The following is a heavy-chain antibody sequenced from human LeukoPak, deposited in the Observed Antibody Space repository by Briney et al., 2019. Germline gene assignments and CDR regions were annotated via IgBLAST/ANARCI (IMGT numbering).Heavy chain of an antibody. CDR2: ISSSSSTI. CDR1: GFTFSSYS. Sequence: GGSLRLSCAASGFTFSSYSMNWVRQAPGKGLEWVSYISSSSSTIYYADSVKGRFTISRDNAKNSLYLQMNSLRAEDTAVYYCARDPRYCSSTSCHGTRWFDPWGQGTLVTVSS. D-gene: IGHD2-2*01. V-gene: IGHV3-48*01. J-gene: IGHJ5*02. CDR3: ARDPRYCSSTSCHGTRWFDP.